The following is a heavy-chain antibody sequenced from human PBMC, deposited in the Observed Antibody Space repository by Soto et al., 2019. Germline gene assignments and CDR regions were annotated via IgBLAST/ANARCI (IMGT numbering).Heavy chain of an antibody. D-gene: IGHD1-26*01. J-gene: IGHJ4*02. CDR2: IYPGDSET. Sequence: GESLTVSCKGSGYSFTSSWIAWVRQMPGKGLEWMGIIYPGDSETRYSPSFQGQVTISADKSISTAYLQWSSLKTPDTPMYYCARPGGGSSNWLDYWGQGTLVTVSS. CDR1: GYSFTSSW. V-gene: IGHV5-51*01. CDR3: ARPGGGSSNWLDY.